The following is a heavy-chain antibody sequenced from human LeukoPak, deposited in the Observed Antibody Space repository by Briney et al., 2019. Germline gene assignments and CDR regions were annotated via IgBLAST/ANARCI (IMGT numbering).Heavy chain of an antibody. D-gene: IGHD5-18*01. J-gene: IGHJ4*02. CDR3: AREGPWSYGHHFDY. CDR1: GGSFSGYY. Sequence: PSETLSLTCAVYGGSFSGYYWSWIRQPPGKGLEWIGEINHSGSTNYNPSLKSRVTISVDTSKNQFSLKLSSVTAADTAVYYCAREGPWSYGHHFDYWGQGTLVTVSS. CDR2: INHSGST. V-gene: IGHV4-34*01.